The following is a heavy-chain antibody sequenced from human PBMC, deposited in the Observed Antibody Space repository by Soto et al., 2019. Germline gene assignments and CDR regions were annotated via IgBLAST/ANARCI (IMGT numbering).Heavy chain of an antibody. D-gene: IGHD4-17*01. CDR3: ATIPDDYGDYHDAFDI. CDR2: IIPILGIA. CDR1: GGTFSSYT. J-gene: IGHJ3*02. Sequence: QVQLVQSGAEVKKPGSSLKVSYKASGGTFSSYTISWVRQAPGQGLEWMGRIIPILGIANYAQKFQGRVTITADKSTSTAYMELSSLRSEDTAVYYCATIPDDYGDYHDAFDIWGQGTMVTVSS. V-gene: IGHV1-69*02.